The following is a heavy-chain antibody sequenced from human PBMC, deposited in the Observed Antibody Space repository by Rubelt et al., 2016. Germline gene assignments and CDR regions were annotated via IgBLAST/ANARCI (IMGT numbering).Heavy chain of an antibody. Sequence: QLQLQESGPGLVKPSETLSLTCTVSGYSISSGYYWGWIRQPPGKGLEWIGSIYYSGSTYYNPSLKSRGTISVDTSKNQFSLKLSSVTAADTAVYYCARDRTTVTTLGDFDYWGQGTLVTVSS. V-gene: IGHV4-38-2*02. CDR3: ARDRTTVTTLGDFDY. J-gene: IGHJ4*02. CDR1: GYSISSGYY. CDR2: IYYSGST. D-gene: IGHD4-17*01.